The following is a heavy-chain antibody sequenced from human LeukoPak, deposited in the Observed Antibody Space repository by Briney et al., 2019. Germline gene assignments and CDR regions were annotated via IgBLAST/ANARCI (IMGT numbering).Heavy chain of an antibody. V-gene: IGHV4-39*07. D-gene: IGHD5-24*01. Sequence: SETLSLTCSVSDVSINTISDYWGWVRHPPGKGLEWIGSVYYTGSTYYNAPFKSRVTISIDTSKNQFSLSLSAVTAADTAMYYCARASRDGYNAFSYWGQGNLVTVSS. CDR2: VYYTGST. CDR3: ARASRDGYNAFSY. CDR1: DVSINTISDY. J-gene: IGHJ4*02.